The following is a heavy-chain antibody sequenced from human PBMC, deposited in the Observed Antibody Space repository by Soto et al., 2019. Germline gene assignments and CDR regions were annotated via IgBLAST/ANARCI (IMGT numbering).Heavy chain of an antibody. J-gene: IGHJ4*02. CDR3: ARAPKVSGSSQTRPDF. V-gene: IGHV4-39*07. CDR2: ISQSGST. Sequence: PSETLSLTCTVSGGSITSDTTFWGWIRQPPGKRLEWIGEISQSGSTNYNPSLKSRVSISVDTSKNQFSLNLTSVTAADTAVYYCARAPKVSGSSQTRPDFWGQGALVTVSS. CDR1: GGSITSDTTF. D-gene: IGHD6-6*01.